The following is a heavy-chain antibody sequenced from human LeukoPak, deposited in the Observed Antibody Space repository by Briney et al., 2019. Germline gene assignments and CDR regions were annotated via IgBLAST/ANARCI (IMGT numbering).Heavy chain of an antibody. J-gene: IGHJ4*02. CDR3: ARDRVVVPAAFDY. D-gene: IGHD2-2*01. CDR2: IYYSGST. V-gene: IGHV4-39*02. Sequence: SETLSLTCTVSGGSIGSSSYYWGWIRQPPGKGLEWIGSIYYSGSTYYNPSLKSRVTISVDTSKNQFSLKLSSVTAADTAVYYCARDRVVVPAAFDYWGQGTLVTVSS. CDR1: GGSIGSSSYY.